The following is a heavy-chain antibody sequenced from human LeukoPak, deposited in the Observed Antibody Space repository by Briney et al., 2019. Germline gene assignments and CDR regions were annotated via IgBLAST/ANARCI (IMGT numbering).Heavy chain of an antibody. CDR3: AKDLGQLGYYYYYCGMDV. CDR2: ISYDGSNK. V-gene: IGHV3-30*18. CDR1: GFTFSSYG. J-gene: IGHJ6*02. Sequence: GRSLRLSCAASGFTFSSYGMHWVRQAPGKGLEWVAVISYDGSNKYYADSVKGRFTISRDNSKNTLYLQMNSLRAEDTAVYYCAKDLGQLGYYYYYCGMDVWGQGTTVTVSS. D-gene: IGHD6-13*01.